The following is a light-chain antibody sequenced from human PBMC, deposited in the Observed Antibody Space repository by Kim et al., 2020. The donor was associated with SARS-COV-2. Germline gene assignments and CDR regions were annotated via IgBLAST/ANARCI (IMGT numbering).Light chain of an antibody. CDR2: EVS. J-gene: IGLJ2*01. CDR3: CSYAGSSIVV. V-gene: IGLV2-23*02. CDR1: SSDVGSYNL. Sequence: GPSITISCTGTSSDVGSYNLVSWYQQHPGKAPKLMIYEVSKRPSGVSNRFSGSKSGNTASLTISGLQAEDEADYYCCSYAGSSIVVFGGGTQLTVL.